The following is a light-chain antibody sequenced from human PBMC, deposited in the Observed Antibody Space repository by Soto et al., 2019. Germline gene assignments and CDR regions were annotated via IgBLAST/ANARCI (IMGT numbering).Light chain of an antibody. CDR1: QSVSSN. CDR3: QQYSNRPPMYT. J-gene: IGKJ2*01. Sequence: EIVMTQSPATLSVSPGERATLSCRASQSVSSNLAWYQQKPGQAPRLLIYGASTRATGIPARFSGSGSGTEFTLPISSLQSEDFAVYYCQQYSNRPPMYTFGQGTKLEIK. V-gene: IGKV3-15*01. CDR2: GAS.